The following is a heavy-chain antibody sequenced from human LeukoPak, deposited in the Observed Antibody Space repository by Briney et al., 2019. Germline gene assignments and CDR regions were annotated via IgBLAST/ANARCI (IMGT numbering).Heavy chain of an antibody. V-gene: IGHV3-21*01. Sequence: KAGGSLRLSCAASGFTFSSYSMNWVRQAPGKGLEWVSSISSSSSYIYYADSVKGRFTISRDNAKNSLYLQMNSLRAEDTAVYYWARNLRFWEYWDVFDIWGQGTMAPVSS. D-gene: IGHD3-16*01. CDR2: ISSSSSYI. CDR1: GFTFSSYS. CDR3: ARNLRFWEYWDVFDI. J-gene: IGHJ3*02.